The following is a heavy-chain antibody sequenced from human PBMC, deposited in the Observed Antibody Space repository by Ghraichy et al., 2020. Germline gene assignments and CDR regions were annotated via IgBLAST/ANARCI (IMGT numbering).Heavy chain of an antibody. Sequence: LSLTCAASGFTFSSYSMNWVRQAPWKGLEWVSYISSSSSTIYYADSVKGRFTISRDNAKNSLYLQMNSLRDEDTAVYYCARDGEKKRRYYFDYWGQGTLVTVSS. CDR3: ARDGEKKRRYYFDY. D-gene: IGHD3-3*01. J-gene: IGHJ4*02. CDR2: ISSSSSTI. V-gene: IGHV3-48*02. CDR1: GFTFSSYS.